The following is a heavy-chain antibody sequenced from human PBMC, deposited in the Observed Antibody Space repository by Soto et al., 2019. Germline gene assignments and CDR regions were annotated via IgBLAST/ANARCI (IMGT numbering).Heavy chain of an antibody. CDR3: AKGGEMATISAQDFWY. CDR2: ISGSGGST. D-gene: IGHD5-12*01. V-gene: IGHV3-23*01. J-gene: IGHJ4*02. CDR1: GFTFSSYA. Sequence: GGSLRLSCAASGFTFSSYAMSWVRQAPGKGLEWVSAISGSGGSTYYADSVKGRFTISRDNSKNTLYLQMNSLRAEDTAVYYCAKGGEMATISAQDFWYWGQGTLVTVSS.